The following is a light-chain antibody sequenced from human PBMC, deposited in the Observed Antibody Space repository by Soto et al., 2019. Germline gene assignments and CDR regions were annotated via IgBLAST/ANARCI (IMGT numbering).Light chain of an antibody. Sequence: EIVLTQSPGTLSLSPGERVTLSCRASQSVSSSYLAWYQQKPGQAPRLLIYGASSRATCIPDRFSVSGSGTDFTLTISRLEPEDFAVYYCEQYGSSPRTFGQGTKVEIK. CDR1: QSVSSSY. CDR2: GAS. J-gene: IGKJ1*01. CDR3: EQYGSSPRT. V-gene: IGKV3-20*01.